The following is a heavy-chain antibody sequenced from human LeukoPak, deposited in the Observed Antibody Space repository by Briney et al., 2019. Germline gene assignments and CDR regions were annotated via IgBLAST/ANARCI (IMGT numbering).Heavy chain of an antibody. CDR2: INPNSGGT. Sequence: ASVKVSCKASGYTFTGYYMHWVRQAPGQGLEWMGRINPNSGGTNYAQKFQGRVTMTGDTSISTAYMELSRLRSDDTAVYYCARVGGYCSSTSCYTGSLDYWGQGTLVTVSS. J-gene: IGHJ4*02. CDR1: GYTFTGYY. V-gene: IGHV1-2*06. D-gene: IGHD2-2*02. CDR3: ARVGGYCSSTSCYTGSLDY.